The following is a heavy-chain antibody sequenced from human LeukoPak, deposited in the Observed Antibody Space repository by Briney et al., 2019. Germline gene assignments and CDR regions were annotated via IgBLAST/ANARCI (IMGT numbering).Heavy chain of an antibody. CDR2: INPSGGST. CDR3: ARGSDSTWYYYYYGMDV. Sequence: GASVKVSCKASGYTFTSYYMHWVRQAPGQGLEWMGIINPSGGSTSYAQKFQGRVTMTRDTSTSTVYMELSSLRSEDTAVYYCARGSDSTWYYYYYGMDVWGQGTTVTVSS. V-gene: IGHV1-46*01. CDR1: GYTFTSYY. J-gene: IGHJ6*02.